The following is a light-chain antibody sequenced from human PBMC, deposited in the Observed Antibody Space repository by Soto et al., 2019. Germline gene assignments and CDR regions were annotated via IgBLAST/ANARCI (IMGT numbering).Light chain of an antibody. CDR1: QSISTY. Sequence: DIQMPQSPSSLSAYVGASVTITCRASQSISTYLNWYLQKPGKAPKLLIYAASSLQSGVPSRFSGSGSGTDFTLTISSLQPEDFATYYCQQSYSTLITFGQGTRLENK. V-gene: IGKV1-39*01. J-gene: IGKJ5*01. CDR2: AAS. CDR3: QQSYSTLIT.